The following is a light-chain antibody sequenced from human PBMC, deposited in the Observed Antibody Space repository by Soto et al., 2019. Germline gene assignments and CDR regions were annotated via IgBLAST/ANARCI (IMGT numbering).Light chain of an antibody. CDR2: DVS. CDR1: SSDVGSYNS. CDR3: SSFTSSSSYV. Sequence: QSVLAQPASVSGCPGQSIAICCTGASSDVGSYNSVSWYQQYPGKAPTLMIHDVSDRPSGVSNRFSGSKSGNTASLTISGLQAEDEADYYCSSFTSSSSYVFGSGTKVTVL. V-gene: IGLV2-14*03. J-gene: IGLJ1*01.